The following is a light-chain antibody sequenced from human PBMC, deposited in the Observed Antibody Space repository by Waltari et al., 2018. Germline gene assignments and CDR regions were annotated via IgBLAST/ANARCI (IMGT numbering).Light chain of an antibody. V-gene: IGKV1-5*03. CDR1: QDVSPW. Sequence: DIQMTQSPSTLSASVGDRVTLTCRASQDVSPWLAWYQHKPGKAPKLLIYKASSLESGVPSRFSGSGSGTEFTLTISCLQPDDFATYYCQHYKTSSRTFGQGTKVEFK. J-gene: IGKJ1*01. CDR2: KAS. CDR3: QHYKTSSRT.